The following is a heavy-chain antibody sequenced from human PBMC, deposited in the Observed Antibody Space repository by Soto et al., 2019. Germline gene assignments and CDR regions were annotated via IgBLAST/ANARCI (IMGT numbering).Heavy chain of an antibody. V-gene: IGHV1-18*04. J-gene: IGHJ6*02. CDR3: ARDSKSARHKYYYYYNGLDV. CDR2: ISGYNGNT. CDR1: GYTFTTYG. D-gene: IGHD6-6*01. Sequence: ASVKVSCKASGYTFTTYGISWVRQAPGQGLEWMGWISGYNGNTNYAQKLQGRVTMTIDTSTSTAYMELRRLRSDDTAVYYCARDSKSARHKYYYYYNGLDVWGQGTTVTVSS.